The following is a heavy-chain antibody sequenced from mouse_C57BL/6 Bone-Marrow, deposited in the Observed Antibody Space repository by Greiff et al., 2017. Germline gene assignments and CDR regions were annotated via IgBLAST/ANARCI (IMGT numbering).Heavy chain of an antibody. V-gene: IGHV1-61*01. CDR1: GYTFTSYW. CDR3: ARSPLYYYGSSYWYFDV. J-gene: IGHJ1*03. D-gene: IGHD1-1*01. Sequence: VQLQQPGAELVRPGSSVKLSCKASGYTFTSYWMDWVKQRPGQGLEWIGNIYPSDSETHYNQKFKDKATLTVDKSSSTAYMQLSSLTSEDSAVYYCARSPLYYYGSSYWYFDVWGTGTTVTVAS. CDR2: IYPSDSET.